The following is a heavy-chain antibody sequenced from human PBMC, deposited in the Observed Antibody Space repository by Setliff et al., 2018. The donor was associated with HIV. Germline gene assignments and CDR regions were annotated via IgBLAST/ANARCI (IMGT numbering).Heavy chain of an antibody. CDR2: MNPNSGNT. CDR3: ARGAWDSSGYYYWFDP. J-gene: IGHJ5*02. CDR1: GYNFNNYD. Sequence: ASVKVSCKTSGYNFNNYDINWVRQASGQGLEWVGWMNPNSGNTGFAQKFQGRLTMTRNTSINTAYMELRRLTSEDTAIYYCARGAWDSSGYYYWFDPWGQGTLVTVSS. D-gene: IGHD3-22*01. V-gene: IGHV1-8*02.